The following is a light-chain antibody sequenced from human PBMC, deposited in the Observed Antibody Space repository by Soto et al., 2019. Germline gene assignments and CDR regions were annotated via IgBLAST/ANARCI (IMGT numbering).Light chain of an antibody. CDR2: DVS. V-gene: IGKV1-5*01. Sequence: ILMTQSPSSLSAFVGDRVTITCRASQDIGNFLAWYQQKPGKAPKLLIYDVSALKRGVPPRFSGSGSGTEFTLTISSLQPDDFATYYCQQYDSFSVTFGQGTKVDIK. J-gene: IGKJ1*01. CDR3: QQYDSFSVT. CDR1: QDIGNF.